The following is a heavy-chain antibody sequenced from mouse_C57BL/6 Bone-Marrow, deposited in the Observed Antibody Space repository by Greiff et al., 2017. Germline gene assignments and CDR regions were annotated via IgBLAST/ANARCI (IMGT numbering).Heavy chain of an antibody. CDR1: GYTFTSYW. Sequence: VQLQQPGTELVKPGASVTLSCKASGYTFTSYWMHWVKQRPGQGLEWIGNINPSNGGTNYNEKFKSKATLTVDKSSSTAYMQLSSLTSEDSADYYWARSGYYYGSSSYAMDYWGQGTAVTVSS. CDR2: INPSNGGT. V-gene: IGHV1-53*01. D-gene: IGHD1-1*01. J-gene: IGHJ4*01. CDR3: ARSGYYYGSSSYAMDY.